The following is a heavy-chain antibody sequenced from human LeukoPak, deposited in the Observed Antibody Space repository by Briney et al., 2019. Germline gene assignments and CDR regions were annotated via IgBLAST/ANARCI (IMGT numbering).Heavy chain of an antibody. Sequence: ASVKVSCKASGYTFTSYGISWVRQAPGQGLEWMGWISAYNGNTNYAQKLQGRVTMTTDTSTSTAYMELRSLRSDDTAVYYCARDSGTYPYKVGARYRVTGIFDYWGQGTLVTVSS. CDR1: GYTFTSYG. CDR2: ISAYNGNT. J-gene: IGHJ4*02. CDR3: ARDSGTYPYKVGARYRVTGIFDY. V-gene: IGHV1-18*01. D-gene: IGHD1-26*01.